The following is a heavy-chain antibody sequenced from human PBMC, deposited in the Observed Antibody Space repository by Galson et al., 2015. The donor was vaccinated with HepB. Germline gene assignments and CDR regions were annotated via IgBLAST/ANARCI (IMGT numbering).Heavy chain of an antibody. V-gene: IGHV1-69*10. Sequence: SVKVSCKASGGTFSSYAISWVRQAPGQGLEWMGGIIPILGIANYAQKFQGRVTITADKSTSTAYMELSSLRSDDTAVYYCARGDFYGELDYWGQGTLVTVSS. CDR3: ARGDFYGELDY. CDR2: IIPILGIA. CDR1: GGTFSSYA. D-gene: IGHD4-17*01. J-gene: IGHJ4*02.